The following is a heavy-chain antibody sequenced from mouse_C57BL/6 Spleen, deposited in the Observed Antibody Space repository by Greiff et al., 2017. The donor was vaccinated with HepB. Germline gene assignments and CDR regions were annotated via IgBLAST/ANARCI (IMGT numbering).Heavy chain of an antibody. J-gene: IGHJ4*01. V-gene: IGHV1-64*01. CDR2: IHPYSGST. D-gene: IGHD1-1*01. CDR3: ARSYGSSYYAMDY. CDR1: GYTFTSYW. Sequence: QVHVKQPGAELVKPGASVKLSCKASGYTFTSYWMHWVKQRPGQGLEWIGMIHPYSGSTNYNEKFKSKATLTVDKSSSTAYMQLSSLTSEDSAVYYCARSYGSSYYAMDYWGQGTSVTVSS.